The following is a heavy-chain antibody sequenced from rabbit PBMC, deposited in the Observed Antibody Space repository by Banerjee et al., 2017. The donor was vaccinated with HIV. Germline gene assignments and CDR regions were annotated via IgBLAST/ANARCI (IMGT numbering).Heavy chain of an antibody. Sequence: QQQLEESGGDLVKPGASLTLTCTASGFTLNSSYCICWVRQAPGKGLEWIGCFYTSSSGTSYYASWEKGLFTITKTSSTTVTLQTTSLTAADTAYYFWAKALASAIGWNFNLWGQGTLVTVS. D-gene: IGHD1-1*01. CDR1: GFTLNSSYC. CDR2: FYTSSSGTS. V-gene: IGHV1S45*01. CDR3: AKALASAIGWNFNL. J-gene: IGHJ4*01.